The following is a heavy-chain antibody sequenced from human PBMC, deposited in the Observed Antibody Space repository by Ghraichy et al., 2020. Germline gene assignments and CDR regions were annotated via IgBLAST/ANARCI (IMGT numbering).Heavy chain of an antibody. J-gene: IGHJ4*02. CDR2: IRYDGINK. D-gene: IGHD2-15*01. V-gene: IGHV3-30*02. Sequence: GGSLRLSCTASGFTFSNYGMHWVRQAPGKGLEWVAFIRYDGINKYYVDSVKGRFTISRDNSKNTLYLQMNNLRAEDTAIYFCAKVGSYTPEDYWGQGVLVTVSS. CDR3: AKVGSYTPEDY. CDR1: GFTFSNYG.